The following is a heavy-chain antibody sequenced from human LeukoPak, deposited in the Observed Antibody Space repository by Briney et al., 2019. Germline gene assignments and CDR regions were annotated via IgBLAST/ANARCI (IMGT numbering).Heavy chain of an antibody. D-gene: IGHD5-12*01. V-gene: IGHV4-61*01. CDR3: ARSSGPWGYAAHSFDY. CDR2: IYYSGST. Sequence: SETLSLTCTVSGGSIGSTRYYWSWIRQPPGKGLEWIGYIYYSGSTNYNPSLKSRVTISVDTSKNQFSLKLSSVTAADTAVYYCARSSGPWGYAAHSFDYWGQGTLVTVSS. J-gene: IGHJ4*02. CDR1: GGSIGSTRYY.